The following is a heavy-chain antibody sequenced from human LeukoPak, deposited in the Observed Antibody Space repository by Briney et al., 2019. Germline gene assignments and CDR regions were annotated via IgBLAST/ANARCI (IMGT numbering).Heavy chain of an antibody. D-gene: IGHD3-22*01. CDR3: ARDLGQYYDTSDNWFDP. J-gene: IGHJ5*02. CDR2: ISGSGGST. CDR1: GFTFSSYA. Sequence: GGSLRLSCAASGFTFSSYAMSWVRQAPGKGLEWVSAISGSGGSTYYADSAKGRFTISRDNAKNTLSLQMNSLRAEDTAVYYCARDLGQYYDTSDNWFDPWGQGTLVTVSS. V-gene: IGHV3-23*01.